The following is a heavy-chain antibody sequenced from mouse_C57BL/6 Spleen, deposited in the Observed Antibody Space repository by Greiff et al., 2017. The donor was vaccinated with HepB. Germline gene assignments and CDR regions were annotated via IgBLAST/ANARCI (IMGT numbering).Heavy chain of an antibody. CDR3: ARSDSFYAMDY. Sequence: EVHLVESGGGLVQPGGSLSLSCAASGFTFTDYYMSWVRQPPGKALEWLGFIRNKANGYTTEYSASVKGRFTISRDNSQSILYLQMNALRAEDSATYYCARSDSFYAMDYWGQGTSVTVSS. V-gene: IGHV7-3*01. J-gene: IGHJ4*01. CDR2: IRNKANGYTT. CDR1: GFTFTDYY.